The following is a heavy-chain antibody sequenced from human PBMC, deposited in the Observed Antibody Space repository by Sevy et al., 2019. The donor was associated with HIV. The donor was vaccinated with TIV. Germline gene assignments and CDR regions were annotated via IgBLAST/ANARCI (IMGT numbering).Heavy chain of an antibody. CDR3: ARPLQGEYGMDV. J-gene: IGHJ6*02. V-gene: IGHV3-21*04. Sequence: GGSLRLSCAASGFTFSSYSMNWVRQAPGKGLEWVSSISSSSSYIYYADSVKGRFTISRDNAKNSLYLQMNSLRAEDTAVYYCARPLQGEYGMDVWGQGTTVTVSS. CDR2: ISSSSSYI. CDR1: GFTFSSYS. D-gene: IGHD3-10*01.